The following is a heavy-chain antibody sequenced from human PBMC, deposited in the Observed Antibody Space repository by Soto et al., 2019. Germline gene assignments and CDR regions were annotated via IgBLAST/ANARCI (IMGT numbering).Heavy chain of an antibody. V-gene: IGHV5-51*01. Sequence: PGESLKISCKGSGYRFTSHWIAWVRQKPGKGLEYMGIIYPGDSDTRYSPSFQGQVTISADKSISTAFLQWSSLKASDTAIYYCARFYGNAFDIWGRGATVTVSS. CDR3: ARFYGNAFDI. J-gene: IGHJ3*02. D-gene: IGHD4-17*01. CDR2: IYPGDSDT. CDR1: GYRFTSHW.